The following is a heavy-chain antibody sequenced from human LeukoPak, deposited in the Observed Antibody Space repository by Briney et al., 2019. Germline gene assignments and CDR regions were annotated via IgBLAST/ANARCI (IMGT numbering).Heavy chain of an antibody. CDR3: AKDPQLDYYYYYGMDV. CDR2: ISYDGSNK. CDR1: GFTFSSYG. Sequence: GGSLRLSCAASGFTFSSYGMHWVRQAPGKGLEWVAVISYDGSNKYYADSVKGRFTISRDNSKNTLYLQMNSLRAEDTAVYYCAKDPQLDYYYYYGMDVWGQGTTVTVSS. V-gene: IGHV3-30*18. J-gene: IGHJ6*02.